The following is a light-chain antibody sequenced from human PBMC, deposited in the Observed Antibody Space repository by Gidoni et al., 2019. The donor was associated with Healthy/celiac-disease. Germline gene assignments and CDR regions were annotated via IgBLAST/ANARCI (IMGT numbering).Light chain of an antibody. CDR3: QQRSNWAPIT. V-gene: IGKV3-11*01. J-gene: IGKJ5*01. CDR2: DAS. CDR1: QGVSSY. Sequence: DIVFTQSPATLSLSPGERATLSCRASQGVSSYLAWYQQKPGQAPRLLIYDASNRATGIPARFSGSGSGTDFTLTISSLEPEDFAVYYCQQRSNWAPITFGQGTRLEIK.